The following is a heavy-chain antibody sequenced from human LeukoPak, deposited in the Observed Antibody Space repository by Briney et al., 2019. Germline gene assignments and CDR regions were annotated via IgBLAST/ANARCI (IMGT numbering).Heavy chain of an antibody. V-gene: IGHV1-2*02. CDR1: GYTFTGYY. CDR3: SIDFGY. Sequence: EASVKVSCKTSGYTFTGYYIHWVRQAPGQGLEWMGWINPKSGGADYAQKFQGRVTLTRETSISTAYMELRRLRSDDTAVFYCSIDFGYWGQGTLVTVSS. CDR2: INPKSGGA. J-gene: IGHJ4*02.